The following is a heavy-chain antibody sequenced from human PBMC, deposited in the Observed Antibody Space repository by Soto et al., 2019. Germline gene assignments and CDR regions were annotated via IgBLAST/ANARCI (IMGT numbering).Heavy chain of an antibody. J-gene: IGHJ6*03. CDR3: ARGPYYDLIWNYYYMDV. V-gene: IGHV4-59*08. CDR2: MYYSGRT. CDR1: GGSISGHY. D-gene: IGHD3-16*01. Sequence: QVQLQESGPGLVKPSETLSLSCSVSGGSISGHYWSWVRQTPGKGLEWIGYMYYSGRTNYNPSHKSRVTISVDTSKNHSSLRLTSVTAADTAVYYCARGPYYDLIWNYYYMDVWGKGTTLTVSS.